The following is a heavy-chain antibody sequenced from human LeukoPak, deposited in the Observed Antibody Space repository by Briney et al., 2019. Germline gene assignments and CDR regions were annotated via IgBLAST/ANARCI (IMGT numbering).Heavy chain of an antibody. J-gene: IGHJ5*02. Sequence: ASVTVSCTASGGTFSSYSISWVRQAPGQGLEWMGGINPSFGTANYAQKFQGRVTITADESTSTAYMELSSLRSEDTAVYYCAREGPVGDTYYDILTGYYPFDPWGQGTLVTVSS. CDR3: AREGPVGDTYYDILTGYYPFDP. CDR1: GGTFSSYS. CDR2: INPSFGTA. V-gene: IGHV1-69*13. D-gene: IGHD3-9*01.